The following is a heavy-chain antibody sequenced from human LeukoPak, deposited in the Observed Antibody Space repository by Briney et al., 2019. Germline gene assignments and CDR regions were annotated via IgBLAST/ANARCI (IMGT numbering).Heavy chain of an antibody. Sequence: PGGSLRLSCAASGFTFSSYAMHWVRQAPGKGLEWVAVISYDGSNKYYADSVKGRFTISRDNSKNTLYLQMNSLRAEDTAVYYCARGTEHLDYWGQGTLVTVSS. D-gene: IGHD2-21*01. CDR1: GFTFSSYA. CDR3: ARGTEHLDY. CDR2: ISYDGSNK. V-gene: IGHV3-30*04. J-gene: IGHJ4*02.